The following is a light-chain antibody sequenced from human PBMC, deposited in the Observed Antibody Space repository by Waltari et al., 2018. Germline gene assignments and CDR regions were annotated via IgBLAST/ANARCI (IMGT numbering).Light chain of an antibody. J-gene: IGKJ3*01. CDR3: HQYYSALT. Sequence: DIVMTQSPDSLAVSLGERVTINCKSSQSVLYSSNNKNYSAWYQQKPGQPPKLLIYWASTRESGVPDRFSGSGSGTDFTLTISSLQAEDAAVYSCHQYYSALTFGPGTKVDIK. V-gene: IGKV4-1*01. CDR2: WAS. CDR1: QSVLYSSNNKNY.